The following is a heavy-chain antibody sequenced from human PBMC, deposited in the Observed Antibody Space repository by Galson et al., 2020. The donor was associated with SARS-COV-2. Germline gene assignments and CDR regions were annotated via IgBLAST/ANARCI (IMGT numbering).Heavy chain of an antibody. J-gene: IGHJ4*02. CDR1: GFTFRDHA. V-gene: IGHV3-33*01. CDR2: IFFDGSEK. Sequence: LSLTCAASGFTFRDHAIHWVSQAPGKGLEWVAQIFFDGSEKYYGDSVKGRFTISRDSSKNMVYLQMNNLKVDDTAVYYCARDGQLSAGWAFDYWGQGTLVTVSS. CDR3: ARDGQLSAGWAFDY. D-gene: IGHD6-19*01.